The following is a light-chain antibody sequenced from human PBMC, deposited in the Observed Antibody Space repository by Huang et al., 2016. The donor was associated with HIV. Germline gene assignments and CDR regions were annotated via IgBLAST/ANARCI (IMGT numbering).Light chain of an antibody. Sequence: DIQMTQSPSSLSASVGDRVTITCRASQNINSYLNWYQQKPGRAPTLRIYASSTLQSGVPLRFSGSGSGTDFTLTISSLQPEDFATYYCQQTYSTPPWTFGLGTKVEVK. CDR2: ASS. V-gene: IGKV1-39*01. CDR3: QQTYSTPPWT. J-gene: IGKJ1*01. CDR1: QNINSY.